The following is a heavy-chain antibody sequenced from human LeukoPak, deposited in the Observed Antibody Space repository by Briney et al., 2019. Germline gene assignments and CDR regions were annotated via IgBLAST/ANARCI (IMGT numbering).Heavy chain of an antibody. J-gene: IGHJ6*02. Sequence: GGSLRLSCAASGFTFSSYWMSWVRQAPGKGLEWVANIKQDGSEKYYVDSVKGRFTISRDNAKNSLYLQMNSLRAEDTAVYYCARDILSMGSSGYSDYYYYGMDVWGQGTTVTVSS. D-gene: IGHD3-22*01. CDR1: GFTFSSYW. CDR3: ARDILSMGSSGYSDYYYYGMDV. V-gene: IGHV3-7*03. CDR2: IKQDGSEK.